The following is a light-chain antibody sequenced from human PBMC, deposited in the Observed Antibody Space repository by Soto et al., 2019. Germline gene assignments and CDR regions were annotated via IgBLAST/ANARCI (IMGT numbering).Light chain of an antibody. CDR3: ERYNDLPRT. J-gene: IGKJ4*02. Sequence: EIVMTQSPATLSVSPGERATLSCRASQSVNSNLAWYQQKPGQAPRILIYAASTRATAIPARFSGSGSGTECTLTISSLQSEDFAVYYCERYNDLPRTFGGGTKVEIK. CDR1: QSVNSN. CDR2: AAS. V-gene: IGKV3-15*01.